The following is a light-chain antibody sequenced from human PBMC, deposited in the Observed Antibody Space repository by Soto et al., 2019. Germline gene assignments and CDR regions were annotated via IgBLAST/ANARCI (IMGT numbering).Light chain of an antibody. V-gene: IGKV1-39*01. CDR1: QSLSSY. CDR2: AAS. J-gene: IGKJ1*01. CDR3: QQTDTFPRT. Sequence: DIPMTQSPSSLSASVGDRVTITCRASQSLSSYLNWYQHKPGKAPKLLLYAASSLQTGVPSRFSGSRSGTDFALTISSLQREDFATYYCQQTDTFPRTFGQGTKVEMK.